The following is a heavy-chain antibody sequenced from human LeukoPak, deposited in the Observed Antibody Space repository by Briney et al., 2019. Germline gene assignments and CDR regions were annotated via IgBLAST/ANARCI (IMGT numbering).Heavy chain of an antibody. CDR3: ARGRDYYDSSGYYPVNFDY. D-gene: IGHD3-22*01. J-gene: IGHJ4*02. CDR2: ISYDGSNK. V-gene: IGHV3-30*04. CDR1: GFTFSSYA. Sequence: GRSLRLSRAASGFTFSSYAMHWVRQAPGKGLEWVAVISYDGSNKYYADSVKGRFTISRDNSKNTLYLQMNSLRAEDTAVYYCARGRDYYDSSGYYPVNFDYWGQGTLVTVSS.